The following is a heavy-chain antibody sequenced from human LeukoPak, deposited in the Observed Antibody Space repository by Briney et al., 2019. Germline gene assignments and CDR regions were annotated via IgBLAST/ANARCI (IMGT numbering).Heavy chain of an antibody. D-gene: IGHD5-24*01. J-gene: IGHJ6*03. CDR2: VYSENT. CDR1: GDSISSSSFF. CDR3: ARGLEMRARVGYHYYMDV. V-gene: IGHV4-39*07. Sequence: SETLSLTCTVSGDSISSSSFFWGWIRQPPGKGLEWIGAVYSENTYYNPSLKSRVSISVDTSKNQFSLTMSSVTAADTAVYFCARGLEMRARVGYHYYMDVWGKGTTVTVSS.